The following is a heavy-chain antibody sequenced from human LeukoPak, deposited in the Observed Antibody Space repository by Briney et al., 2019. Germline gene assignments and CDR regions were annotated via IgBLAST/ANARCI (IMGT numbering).Heavy chain of an antibody. D-gene: IGHD1-26*01. CDR3: ATVERRGVYYYYYGMDV. Sequence: GASVKVSCKVSGYTLTELSMHWMRQAPGKGLEWMGGFDPEDGETIYAQKFQGRVTMTEDTSTDTAYMELSSLRSEDTAVYYCATVERRGVYYYYYGMDVWGQGTTVTVSS. CDR2: FDPEDGET. J-gene: IGHJ6*02. CDR1: GYTLTELS. V-gene: IGHV1-24*01.